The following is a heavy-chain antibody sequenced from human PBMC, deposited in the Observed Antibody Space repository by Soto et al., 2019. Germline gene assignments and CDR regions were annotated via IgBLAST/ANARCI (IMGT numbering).Heavy chain of an antibody. V-gene: IGHV3-48*01. CDR3: ATPYCSSTSCYDWPNAFDI. Sequence: GGSLRLSCAASGFTFSSCGMNWVRQAPGKGLEWVSYISSSSSTIYYADSVKGRFTISRDNAKNSLYLQMNSLRAEDTAVYYCATPYCSSTSCYDWPNAFDIWGQGTMVTVSS. CDR2: ISSSSSTI. CDR1: GFTFSSCG. J-gene: IGHJ3*02. D-gene: IGHD2-2*01.